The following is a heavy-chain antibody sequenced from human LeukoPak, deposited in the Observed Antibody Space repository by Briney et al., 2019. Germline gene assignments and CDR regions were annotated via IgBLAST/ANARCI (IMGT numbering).Heavy chain of an antibody. D-gene: IGHD6-13*01. CDR3: ARGYRIAAAGTGVGY. J-gene: IGHJ4*02. V-gene: IGHV1-8*01. CDR1: GYTFTSYD. Sequence: ASAKVSCKASGYTFTSYDINWVREATGQGHEWMGWLNPNSGNTGYAQKFQGRVTITRNTSISTAYMELSSLRSEDTAVYYCARGYRIAAAGTGVGYWGQGTLVTVSS. CDR2: LNPNSGNT.